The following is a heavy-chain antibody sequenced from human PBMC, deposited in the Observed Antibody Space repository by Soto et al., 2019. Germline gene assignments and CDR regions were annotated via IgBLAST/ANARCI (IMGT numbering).Heavy chain of an antibody. CDR1: GGSFSTYG. V-gene: IGHV1-69*06. Sequence: QVQLVQSGAEVKKPGSSVKVSCKASGGSFSTYGISWVRQAPGQGLEWMGRIIPIFRSAHYTQKLQGRVTITADRSTSILYMELSSLRSEDTAVYYCARDGISNSFDYWGQGTLVTVSS. CDR2: IIPIFRSA. CDR3: ARDGISNSFDY. D-gene: IGHD3-3*02. J-gene: IGHJ4*02.